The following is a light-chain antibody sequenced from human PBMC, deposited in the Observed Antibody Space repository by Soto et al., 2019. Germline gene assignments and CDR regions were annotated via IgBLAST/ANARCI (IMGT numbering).Light chain of an antibody. CDR3: MQALQTWT. J-gene: IGKJ1*01. CDR1: QILLHSNGYNY. V-gene: IGKV2-28*01. Sequence: DIVMAQSPLCLPVTPGEPSSISCRSSQILLHSNGYNYLDWYLQKPGQSPQXLIYLGSNRASGVPDRLSGSGSGTDFTLKISRLEAEDVGVYYCMQALQTWTFGHGTKVDIK. CDR2: LGS.